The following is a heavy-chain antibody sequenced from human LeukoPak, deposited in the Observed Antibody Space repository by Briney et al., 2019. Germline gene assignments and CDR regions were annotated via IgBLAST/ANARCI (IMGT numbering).Heavy chain of an antibody. Sequence: PGGSLRLSCVASGFYFGGHAMHWLRQAPGKGLEWVAYITYGSDTIFYADSVKGRFTISRDNSKNTLYLQMNSLRAEDTAVYYCAKVYCGGDCNQSPFDYWGQGTLVTVSS. D-gene: IGHD2-21*02. CDR2: ITYGSDTI. CDR3: AKVYCGGDCNQSPFDY. V-gene: IGHV3-48*01. CDR1: GFYFGGHA. J-gene: IGHJ4*02.